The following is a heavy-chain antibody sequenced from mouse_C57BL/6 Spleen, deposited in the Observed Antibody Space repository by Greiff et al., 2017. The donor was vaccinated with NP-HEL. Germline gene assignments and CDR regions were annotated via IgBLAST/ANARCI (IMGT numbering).Heavy chain of an antibody. CDR2: IYPGDGDT. CDR3: ARGNHYYGSSYGYFDV. J-gene: IGHJ1*03. V-gene: IGHV1-82*01. CDR1: GYAFSSSW. D-gene: IGHD1-1*01. Sequence: VQLQQSGPELVKPGASVKISCKASGYAFSSSWMNWVKQRPGKGLEWIGRIYPGDGDTNYNGKFKGKATLTADKSSSTAYMQLSSLTSEDSAVYFGARGNHYYGSSYGYFDVWGTGTTVTVSS.